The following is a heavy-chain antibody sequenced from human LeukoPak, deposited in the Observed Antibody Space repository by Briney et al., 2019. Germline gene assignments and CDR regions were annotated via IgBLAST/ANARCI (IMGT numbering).Heavy chain of an antibody. CDR2: ISYDGSNK. V-gene: IGHV3-30*03. D-gene: IGHD6-19*01. CDR3: ARQNSSGWYSLIDY. CDR1: GFTFSSYG. Sequence: PGRSLRLSCAASGFTFSSYGMHWVRQAPGKGLEWVAVISYDGSNKYYADSVKGRFTISRDNSKNTLYLQMNSLRAEDTAVYYCARQNSSGWYSLIDYWGQGTLVTVSS. J-gene: IGHJ4*02.